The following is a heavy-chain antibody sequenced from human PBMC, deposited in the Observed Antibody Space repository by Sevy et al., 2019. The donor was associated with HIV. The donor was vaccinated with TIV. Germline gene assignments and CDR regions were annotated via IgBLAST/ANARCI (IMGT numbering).Heavy chain of an antibody. CDR1: GGTFGRFA. D-gene: IGHD6-6*01. CDR2: IIAIFGTA. J-gene: IGHJ4*02. CDR3: ARGSGLAARPFDY. Sequence: ASVKVSCKASGGTFGRFAISWLRQVPGQGPEWMGGIIAIFGTANYSQKFQGRVTITADESTVTAYLELTSLRSEDTAIYYCARGSGLAARPFDYWGQGTLVTVSS. V-gene: IGHV1-69*13.